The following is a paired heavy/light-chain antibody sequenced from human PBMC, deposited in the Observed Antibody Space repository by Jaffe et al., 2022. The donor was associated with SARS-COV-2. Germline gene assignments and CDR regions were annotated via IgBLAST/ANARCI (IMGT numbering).Heavy chain of an antibody. CDR2: IDPSDSYT. CDR1: GYSFTSYW. CDR3: ATMAFDCSSTSCHGGGIWYFDL. Sequence: EVQLVQSGAEVKKPGESLRISCKGSGYSFTSYWISWVRQMPGKGLEWMGRIDPSDSYTNYSPSFQGHVTISADKSISTAYLQWSSLKASDTAMYYCATMAFDCSSTSCHGGGIWYFDLWGRGTLVTVSS. V-gene: IGHV5-10-1*03. J-gene: IGHJ2*01. D-gene: IGHD2-2*01.
Light chain of an antibody. CDR1: SSNIGAGYD. Sequence: QSVLTQPPSVSGAPGQRVTISCTGSSSNIGAGYDVHWYQQLPGTAPKLLIYGNSNRPSGVPDRFSGSKSGTSASLAISGLQAEDEADYYCQSYDSSLSVWVFGGGTKLTVL. CDR2: GNS. J-gene: IGLJ3*02. CDR3: QSYDSSLSVWV. V-gene: IGLV1-40*01.